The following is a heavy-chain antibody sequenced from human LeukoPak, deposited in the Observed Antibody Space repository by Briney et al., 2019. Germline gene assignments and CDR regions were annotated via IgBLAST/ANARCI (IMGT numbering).Heavy chain of an antibody. Sequence: PGGSLRLSCAASGFTVSSSYMSWVRQAPAKGLEYVSVIYSGGNTYYAGSVKGRFTISRDNSKNTVYLQMNSLRAEDTAVYYCARLIAATGRLYFDYWGQGTLVTVSS. D-gene: IGHD6-13*01. V-gene: IGHV3-53*01. CDR1: GFTVSSSY. J-gene: IGHJ4*02. CDR2: IYSGGNT. CDR3: ARLIAATGRLYFDY.